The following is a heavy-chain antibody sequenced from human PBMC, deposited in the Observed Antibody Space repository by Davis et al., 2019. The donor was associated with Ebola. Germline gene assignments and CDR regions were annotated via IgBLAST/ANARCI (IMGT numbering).Heavy chain of an antibody. CDR3: ARHPSLTEDYYYYMDV. V-gene: IGHV4-59*08. J-gene: IGHJ6*03. CDR2: IYYSGST. Sequence: PSETLSLTCTVSGGSISSHYWSWIRQPPGKGLEWIGYIYYSGSTNYNPSLKSRVTISVDTSKNQFSLKLSSVTAADTAVYYCARHPSLTEDYYYYMDVWGKGTTVTVSS. D-gene: IGHD1-14*01. CDR1: GGSISSHY.